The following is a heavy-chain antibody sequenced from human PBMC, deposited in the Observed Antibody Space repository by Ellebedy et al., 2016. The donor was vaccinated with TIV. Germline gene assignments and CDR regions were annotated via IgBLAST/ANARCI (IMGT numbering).Heavy chain of an antibody. Sequence: GESLKISCADSGFTFNTYAMSWVRQAPGKGLEWVSHTSGSGVTTYYADSVRGRFSISRDNSKNTLFLQMNSLRADDTAVYYCAGYRGEAVAGNWFDPWGQGTLVTVSS. J-gene: IGHJ5*02. CDR1: GFTFNTYA. CDR2: TSGSGVTT. CDR3: AGYRGEAVAGNWFDP. V-gene: IGHV3-23*01. D-gene: IGHD6-19*01.